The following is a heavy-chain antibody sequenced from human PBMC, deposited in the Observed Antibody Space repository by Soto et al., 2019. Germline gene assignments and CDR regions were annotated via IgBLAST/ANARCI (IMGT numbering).Heavy chain of an antibody. D-gene: IGHD2-2*01. CDR2: ISGSGGST. CDR3: ARDRGGSSTIRPCYYYYGMDV. V-gene: IGHV3-23*01. Sequence: EVQLLESGGGLVQPGGSLRLSCAASGFTFSSYAMSWFRQAPGKGLEWVSAISGSGGSTYYADSVKGRFTISRDNSKNKLYLQMNSLRAEDTAVYYCARDRGGSSTIRPCYYYYGMDVWGHGTTVTFSS. J-gene: IGHJ6*02. CDR1: GFTFSSYA.